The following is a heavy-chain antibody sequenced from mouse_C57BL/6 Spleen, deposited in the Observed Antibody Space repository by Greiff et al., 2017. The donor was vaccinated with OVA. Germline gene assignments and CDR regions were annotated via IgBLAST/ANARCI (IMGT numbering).Heavy chain of an antibody. D-gene: IGHD2-10*01. CDR2: IWSGGST. CDR3: ARNNAYTGWYFDV. V-gene: IGHV2-2*01. Sequence: QVQLQQSGPGLVQPSQSLSITCTVSGFSLTSYGVHWVRQSPGKGLEWLGVIWSGGSTDYNAAFISRMSISKDNSKSQVFFKMNSLQADDTAIYYCARNNAYTGWYFDVWGTGTTVTVSS. CDR1: GFSLTSYG. J-gene: IGHJ1*03.